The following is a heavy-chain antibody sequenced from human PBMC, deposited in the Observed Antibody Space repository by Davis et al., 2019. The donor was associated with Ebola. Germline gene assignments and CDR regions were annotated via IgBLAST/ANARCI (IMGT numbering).Heavy chain of an antibody. V-gene: IGHV1-69*13. CDR3: ARDTEVVPAAGGAVYYGMDV. CDR2: IIPIFGTA. Sequence: AASVKVSCKASGGTFSSYAISWVRQVPGQGLEWMGGIIPIFGTANYAQRLQGRVTITADESTSTAYMELSSLRSEDTAVYYCARDTEVVPAAGGAVYYGMDVWGQGTTVTVSS. D-gene: IGHD2-2*01. J-gene: IGHJ6*02. CDR1: GGTFSSYA.